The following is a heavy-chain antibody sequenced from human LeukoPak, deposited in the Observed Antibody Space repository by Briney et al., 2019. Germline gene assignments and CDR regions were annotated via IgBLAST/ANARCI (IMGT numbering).Heavy chain of an antibody. J-gene: IGHJ4*02. CDR3: ARDFSRYYYDSSGYSSSDY. V-gene: IGHV1-18*01. D-gene: IGHD3-22*01. CDR1: GYTFTSYG. Sequence: ASVRVSCKASGYTFTSYGISWVRQAPGQGLEWMGWISAYNGNTNYAQKLQGRVTMTTDTSTSTAYMELRSLRSDDTAVYYCARDFSRYYYDSSGYSSSDYWGQGTLVTVSS. CDR2: ISAYNGNT.